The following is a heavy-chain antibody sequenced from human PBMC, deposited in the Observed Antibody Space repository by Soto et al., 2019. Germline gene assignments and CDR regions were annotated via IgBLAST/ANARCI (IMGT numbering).Heavy chain of an antibody. CDR3: AAESGYYDSSGYP. D-gene: IGHD3-22*01. CDR1: GFTFTSSA. Sequence: SVKVSCKASGFTFTSSAVQWVRQARGQRLEWIGWIVVGSGNTNYAQKFQERVTITRDMSTSTAYMELSSLRSEDTALYYCAAESGYYDSSGYPWGQGTLVTVSS. V-gene: IGHV1-58*01. CDR2: IVVGSGNT. J-gene: IGHJ5*02.